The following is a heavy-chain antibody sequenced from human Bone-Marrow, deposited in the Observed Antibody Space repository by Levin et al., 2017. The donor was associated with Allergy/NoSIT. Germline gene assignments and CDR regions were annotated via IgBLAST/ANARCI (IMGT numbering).Heavy chain of an antibody. CDR3: ARGEYSSSSYPASFDY. CDR2: INPSGGST. V-gene: IGHV1-46*01. D-gene: IGHD6-6*01. Sequence: GGSLRLSCKASGYTFTSYYMHWVRQAPGQGLEWMGIINPSGGSTSYAQKFQGRVTMTRDTSTSTVYMELSSLRSEDTAVYYCARGEYSSSSYPASFDYWGQGTLVTVSS. CDR1: GYTFTSYY. J-gene: IGHJ4*02.